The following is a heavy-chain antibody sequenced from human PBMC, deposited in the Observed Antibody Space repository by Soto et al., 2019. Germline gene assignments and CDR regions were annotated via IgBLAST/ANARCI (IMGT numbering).Heavy chain of an antibody. Sequence: GASVKVSCKASGGTFSSYAISWVRQAPGQGLEWMGGIIPIFGTANYAQKFQGRVTITADKSTSTAYMELSSLRSEDTAVYYCATTGDTAMVIHYYGMDVWGQGTTVTVSS. CDR3: ATTGDTAMVIHYYGMDV. CDR1: GGTFSSYA. CDR2: IIPIFGTA. D-gene: IGHD5-18*01. V-gene: IGHV1-69*06. J-gene: IGHJ6*02.